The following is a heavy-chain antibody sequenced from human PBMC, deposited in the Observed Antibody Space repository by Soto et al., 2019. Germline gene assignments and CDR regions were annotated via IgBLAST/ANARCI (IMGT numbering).Heavy chain of an antibody. V-gene: IGHV4-31*03. CDR3: ARFVSRDYYDSSGYSLLDY. CDR2: IYYSGST. CDR1: GGSIISGGYY. Sequence: SETLSLTCTVSGGSIISGGYYWSCIRQHPGKGLEWIGYIYYSGSTYYNPSLKSRVTISVDTSKNQFSLKLSSVTAADTAVYYCARFVSRDYYDSSGYSLLDYWGQGTLVTVSS. J-gene: IGHJ4*02. D-gene: IGHD3-22*01.